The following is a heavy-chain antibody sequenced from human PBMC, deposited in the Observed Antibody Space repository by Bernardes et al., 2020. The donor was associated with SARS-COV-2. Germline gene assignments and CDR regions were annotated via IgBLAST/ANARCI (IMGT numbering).Heavy chain of an antibody. CDR1: GFTFSDYY. J-gene: IGHJ4*02. Sequence: SLRLSFAASGFTFSDYYMTWIRQAPGKGLEWVSYISSRSSHTNYADSVKGRFTISRDNAKNSLYLQMNSLRAEDTAVYYCARDVALGYFDYWGQGTLVTVSS. CDR3: ARDVALGYFDY. D-gene: IGHD2-15*01. V-gene: IGHV3-11*06. CDR2: ISSRSSHT.